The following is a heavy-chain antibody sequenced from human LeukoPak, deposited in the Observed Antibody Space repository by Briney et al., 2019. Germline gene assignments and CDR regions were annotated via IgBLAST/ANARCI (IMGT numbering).Heavy chain of an antibody. CDR3: ARGRPQSSVYDY. CDR1: GFIVNTNY. D-gene: IGHD5-24*01. CDR2: IVTDGSA. Sequence: GGSLRLSCAASGFIVNTNYLTWVRQAPGKGLVGVSVIVTDGSAFYADSVKGRFTISRDSSKNTLYLQMNSLRAEDTAVYYCARGRPQSSVYDYWGQGTLVTVSS. J-gene: IGHJ4*02. V-gene: IGHV3-53*01.